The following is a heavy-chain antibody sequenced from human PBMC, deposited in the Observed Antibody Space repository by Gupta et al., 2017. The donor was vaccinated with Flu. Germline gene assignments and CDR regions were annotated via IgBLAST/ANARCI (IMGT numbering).Heavy chain of an antibody. Sequence: QVQLVQSGAEVKKPGSSVKVSCKASGGTFNRNAISWVRQAPGQGLEWMGGILRMFGTAKYAQKFQGRVTITADESTGTAYMELSSLSSEDTAVYYCATRGGRHCSGGSCYWGFDYWGQGTLVTVSS. CDR3: ATRGGRHCSGGSCYWGFDY. CDR1: GGTFNRNA. D-gene: IGHD2-15*01. V-gene: IGHV1-69*01. CDR2: ILRMFGTA. J-gene: IGHJ4*02.